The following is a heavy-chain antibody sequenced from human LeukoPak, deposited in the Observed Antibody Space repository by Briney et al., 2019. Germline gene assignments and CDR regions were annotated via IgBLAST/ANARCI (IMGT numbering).Heavy chain of an antibody. Sequence: HPGGSLRLSCAASGFTFSSYAMSWVRQAPGKGLEWVSAISGSGGSTYYADSVKGRFTISRDNSKNTLYLQMNSLRAEDTAVYYCARDPQPDCSGGSCYLDYWGQGTLVTVSS. CDR3: ARDPQPDCSGGSCYLDY. V-gene: IGHV3-23*01. D-gene: IGHD2-15*01. CDR2: ISGSGGST. J-gene: IGHJ4*02. CDR1: GFTFSSYA.